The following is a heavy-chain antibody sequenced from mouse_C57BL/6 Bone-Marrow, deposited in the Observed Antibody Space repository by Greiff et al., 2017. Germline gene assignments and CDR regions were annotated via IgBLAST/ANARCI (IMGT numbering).Heavy chain of an antibody. J-gene: IGHJ2*01. V-gene: IGHV5-9-1*02. D-gene: IGHD2-3*01. Sequence: EVKLVESGAGLVKPGGSLKLSCAASGFTFSSYAMSWVRQTPEKRLEWVAYISSGGDYIYYADTVKGRFTISRDNARNTLYLQMSSLKSDDPAMYYCTRDYCDGYLLYFDYWGQGTTLTVSS. CDR1: GFTFSSYA. CDR3: TRDYCDGYLLYFDY. CDR2: ISSGGDYI.